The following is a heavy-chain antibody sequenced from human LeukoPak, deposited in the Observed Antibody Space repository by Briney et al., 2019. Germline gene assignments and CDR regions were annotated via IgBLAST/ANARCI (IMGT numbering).Heavy chain of an antibody. J-gene: IGHJ4*02. D-gene: IGHD2-15*01. Sequence: GGTLTLSCAASGFTFSSHWLNWVRQPPGKGLEWVANIKEDGSEKYYVDSVKGRFTISRDNAKNSLCLQMNSLRAEDTAIYYCVRSGGYWGQGTLVTVSS. CDR2: IKEDGSEK. CDR1: GFTFSSHW. V-gene: IGHV3-7*05. CDR3: VRSGGY.